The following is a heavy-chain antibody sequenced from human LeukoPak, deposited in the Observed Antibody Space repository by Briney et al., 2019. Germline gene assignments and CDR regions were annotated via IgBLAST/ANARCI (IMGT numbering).Heavy chain of an antibody. D-gene: IGHD3-10*01. J-gene: IGHJ4*02. Sequence: SQTLSLTCTVSGGSISSGGYYWSWIRQHPVKGLEWIGYIYYSGSTYYNPSLKSRVTISVDTSKNQFSLKLCSVTAADTAVYYCARGVQRRGVNFWGQGTLVTVSS. CDR2: IYYSGST. CDR3: ARGVQRRGVNF. CDR1: GGSISSGGYY. V-gene: IGHV4-31*03.